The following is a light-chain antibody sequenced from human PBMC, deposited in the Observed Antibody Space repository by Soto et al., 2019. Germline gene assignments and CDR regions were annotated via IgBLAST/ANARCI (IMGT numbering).Light chain of an antibody. V-gene: IGLV2-14*03. J-gene: IGLJ1*01. CDR2: DVS. Sequence: QSALTQPASVSGSPGQSITISCSGTSSDVGGYNYVSWYQQHPGEAPKFLIYDVSNRPSGVSDRFSGSKSGNTASLTISGLQAEDEAHYYCSSYTSSSPYVFGTGTKLTVL. CDR3: SSYTSSSPYV. CDR1: SSDVGGYNY.